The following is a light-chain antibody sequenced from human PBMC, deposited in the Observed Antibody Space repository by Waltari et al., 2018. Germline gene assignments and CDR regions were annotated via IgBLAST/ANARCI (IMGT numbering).Light chain of an antibody. CDR2: EVS. V-gene: IGLV1-51*02. J-gene: IGLJ7*01. Sequence: QSVLTQPPSVSAAPGQRVTISCSGGSSNIGNNYVSWYRQFPGTAPKLLIYEVSARPSGSPGRFAGSKSGTSATLDITGLQAGDEADYYCGTWDSSLSGAVFGGGTHLTVL. CDR3: GTWDSSLSGAV. CDR1: SSNIGNNY.